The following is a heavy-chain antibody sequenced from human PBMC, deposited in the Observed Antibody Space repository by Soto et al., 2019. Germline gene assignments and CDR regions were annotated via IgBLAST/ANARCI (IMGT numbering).Heavy chain of an antibody. CDR3: ARDHMGVVVPAAMSFDP. J-gene: IGHJ5*02. V-gene: IGHV1-46*03. D-gene: IGHD2-2*01. Sequence: ASVKVSCKASGYTFTSYYMHWVRQAPGQGLEWMGIINPSGGSTSYAQKFQGRVTMTRDTSTSTVYMELSSLRSEDTAVYYCARDHMGVVVPAAMSFDPWGQGTLVTSPQ. CDR1: GYTFTSYY. CDR2: INPSGGST.